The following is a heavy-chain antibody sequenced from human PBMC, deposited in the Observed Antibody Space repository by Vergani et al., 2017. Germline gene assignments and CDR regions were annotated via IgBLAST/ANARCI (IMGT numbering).Heavy chain of an antibody. CDR1: GFTFSTYA. J-gene: IGHJ4*02. CDR3: VKDAGSYENFFAS. Sequence: EVQLLESGGSLQQPGGSVRLSCAASGFTFSTYAMHWVRQAPGKGLEWVSALTGGGGSTYYADSFKGRFIISRDNSRDTLYLQMNSLRPEDTATYYCVKDAGSYENFFASWGQGTLVTVSS. V-gene: IGHV3-23*01. D-gene: IGHD1-26*01. CDR2: LTGGGGST.